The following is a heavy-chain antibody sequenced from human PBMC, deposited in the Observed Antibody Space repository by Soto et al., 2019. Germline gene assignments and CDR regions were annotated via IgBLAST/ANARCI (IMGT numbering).Heavy chain of an antibody. V-gene: IGHV3-15*01. CDR2: IKSKTDGGTT. Sequence: EVQLVESGGGLVQPGGSLRLSCAASGFTFSNAWMSWVRQAPGKGLEWVGRIKSKTDGGTTDYAAPVKGRFTISRDDSKNTLYLQMNSLKTEDTAVYYCTTGPNYYGSGSTDYWGQGTLVTVSS. CDR3: TTGPNYYGSGSTDY. J-gene: IGHJ4*02. D-gene: IGHD3-10*01. CDR1: GFTFSNAW.